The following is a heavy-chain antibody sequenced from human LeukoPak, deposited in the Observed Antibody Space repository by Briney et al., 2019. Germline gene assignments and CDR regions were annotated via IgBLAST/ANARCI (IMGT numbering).Heavy chain of an antibody. CDR2: INHHGTT. CDR3: ARGGEYQLLSPLDY. Sequence: SETLSLTCDVYGGSLSVNYWSWIRQPPGKGLEWIGEINHHGTTNYNPSLKSRVIISVDTSKNRFSLKLNSVTAADTAVYYCARGGEYQLLSPLDYWGQGTLVTVSS. CDR1: GGSLSVNY. D-gene: IGHD2-2*01. V-gene: IGHV4-34*01. J-gene: IGHJ4*02.